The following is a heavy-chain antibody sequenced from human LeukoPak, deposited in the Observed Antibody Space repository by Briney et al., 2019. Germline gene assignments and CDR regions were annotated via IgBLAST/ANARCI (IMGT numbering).Heavy chain of an antibody. D-gene: IGHD3-22*01. CDR2: IGTAGDT. V-gene: IGHV3-13*01. CDR3: ARARNYYDSSGYEGGYYFDY. CDR1: GFTSSSYD. J-gene: IGHJ4*02. Sequence: PGGSLRLSCAASGFTSSSYDMHWVRQATGKGLEWVSAIGTAGDTYYPGSVKGRFTISRENAKNSLYLQMNSLRAGDTAVYYCARARNYYDSSGYEGGYYFDYWGQGTLVTVSS.